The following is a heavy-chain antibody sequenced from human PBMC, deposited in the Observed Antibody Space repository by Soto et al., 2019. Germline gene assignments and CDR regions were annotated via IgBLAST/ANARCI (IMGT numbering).Heavy chain of an antibody. Sequence: EVQLVESGGGLVQPGGSLRLSCAASGFTFSNYWMHWVRQAPGKGLVWLSRINGDGVTATYADSVKGRFTISRDNAKNTLSLHMNSLRADDTVVYFCARFRNSWYFDYWGQGALVTVSS. CDR3: ARFRNSWYFDY. J-gene: IGHJ4*02. CDR1: GFTFSNYW. D-gene: IGHD6-13*01. V-gene: IGHV3-74*01. CDR2: INGDGVTA.